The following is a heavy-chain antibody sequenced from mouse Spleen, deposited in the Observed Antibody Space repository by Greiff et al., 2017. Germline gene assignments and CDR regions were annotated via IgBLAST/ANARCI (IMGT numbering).Heavy chain of an antibody. Sequence: EVQGVESGGGLVKPGGSLKLSCAASGFAFSSYDMSWVRQTPEKRLEWVAYISSGGGSTYYPDTVKGRFTISRDNAKNTLYLQMSSLKSEDTAMYYCARHDSSGYVGAMDYWGQGTSVTVSS. J-gene: IGHJ4*01. CDR3: ARHDSSGYVGAMDY. V-gene: IGHV5-12-1*01. CDR2: ISSGGGST. D-gene: IGHD3-2*01. CDR1: GFAFSSYD.